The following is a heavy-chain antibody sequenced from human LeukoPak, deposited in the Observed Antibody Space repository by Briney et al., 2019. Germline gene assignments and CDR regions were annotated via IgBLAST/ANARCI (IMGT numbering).Heavy chain of an antibody. CDR3: ARDSTYLGNWFHP. D-gene: IGHD2-2*01. CDR2: INSDGSST. J-gene: IGHJ5*02. V-gene: IGHV3-74*01. CDR1: GFTFSSYW. Sequence: GGSLRLSCAASGFTFSSYWMHWVRQAPGKGLVWVSRINSDGSSTIYADSVKRRFTISRDNAKNTLYLQMNSLRADDPAVYYCARDSTYLGNWFHPWGQGTLVTVSS.